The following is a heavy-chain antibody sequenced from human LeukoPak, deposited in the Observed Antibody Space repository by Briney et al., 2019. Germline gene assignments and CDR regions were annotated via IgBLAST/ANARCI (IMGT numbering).Heavy chain of an antibody. Sequence: TLSLTCAVSGGSISSGGYSWSWIRQPPGKGLEWIGYIYHSGSTYYNPSLKSRVTISVDRSKNQFSLKLSSVTAADTAVYYCAGSYGDFDNWFDPWGQGTLVTVSS. CDR3: AGSYGDFDNWFDP. CDR2: IYHSGST. CDR1: GGSISSGGYS. V-gene: IGHV4-30-2*01. J-gene: IGHJ5*02. D-gene: IGHD4-17*01.